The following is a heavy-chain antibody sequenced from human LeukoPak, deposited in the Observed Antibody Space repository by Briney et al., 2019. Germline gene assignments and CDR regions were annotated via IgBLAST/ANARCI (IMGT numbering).Heavy chain of an antibody. CDR2: MYYSGST. Sequence: SETLSLTCSVSGGSIRSYYRSWIRQPPGKGLEWIGYMYYSGSTNYNPSLKSRVTMSVDTSKNQFSLRLSSVTAADTAVYYCARLPMAVTPHVDYWGQGILVTVSS. CDR3: ARLPMAVTPHVDY. J-gene: IGHJ4*02. D-gene: IGHD4-23*01. V-gene: IGHV4-59*01. CDR1: GGSIRSYY.